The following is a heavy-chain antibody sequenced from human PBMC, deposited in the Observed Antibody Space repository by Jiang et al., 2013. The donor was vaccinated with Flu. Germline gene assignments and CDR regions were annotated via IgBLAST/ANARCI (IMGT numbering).Heavy chain of an antibody. CDR1: GGSISSYY. V-gene: IGHV4-59*01. D-gene: IGHD5-24*01. CDR2: IYYSGST. Sequence: GSGLVKPSETLSLTCTVSGGSISSYYWSWIRQPPGKGLEWIGYIYYSGSTNYNPSLKSRVTISVDTSKNQFSLKLSSVTAADTAVYYCARHPPRGGLSGYNSGYAFDIWGQGTVVTVSS. J-gene: IGHJ3*02. CDR3: ARHPPRGGLSGYNSGYAFDI.